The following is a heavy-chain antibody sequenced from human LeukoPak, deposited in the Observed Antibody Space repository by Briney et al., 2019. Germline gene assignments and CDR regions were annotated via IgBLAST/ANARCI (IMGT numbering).Heavy chain of an antibody. Sequence: GGSLRLSCPASGFTFSGYGMHWVRQAPGKGLEWLAVISDIGSQKSYADSVKGRFTISRDNSKNTLFLQMSSLRPEDTAVYYCAKEYDSGWTSFDYWGRGTVVTVSS. CDR1: GFTFSGYG. V-gene: IGHV3-30*18. D-gene: IGHD6-19*01. CDR2: ISDIGSQK. J-gene: IGHJ4*02. CDR3: AKEYDSGWTSFDY.